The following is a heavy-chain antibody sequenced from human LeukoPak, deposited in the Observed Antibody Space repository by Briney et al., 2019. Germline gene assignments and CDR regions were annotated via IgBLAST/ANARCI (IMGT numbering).Heavy chain of an antibody. CDR3: ARDLSGLVNPGVHSGLYNWFDP. D-gene: IGHD3-9*01. CDR1: GGSISSSSYY. Sequence: PSETLSLTCTVSGGSISSSSYYWGWIRQPPGKGLECIGSIYYSGSTYYNPSHKSRVTISVDTSKNQFSLKLSSVTAADTAVYYCARDLSGLVNPGVHSGLYNWFDPWGQGTLVTVSS. V-gene: IGHV4-39*07. CDR2: IYYSGST. J-gene: IGHJ5*02.